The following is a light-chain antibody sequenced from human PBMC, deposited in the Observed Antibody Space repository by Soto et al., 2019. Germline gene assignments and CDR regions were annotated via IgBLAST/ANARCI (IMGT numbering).Light chain of an antibody. CDR2: GAS. V-gene: IGKV3-15*01. CDR3: QQYNNWPPLT. J-gene: IGKJ4*01. Sequence: EIVMTQSPATLSVSPGERANLSCRASQSVSSNLAWYQQKRGQAPRLLLYGASTRATGIPARFSGIGSETEFTRTISSLQSEDFAVYYCQQYNNWPPLTFGGGTKVEIK. CDR1: QSVSSN.